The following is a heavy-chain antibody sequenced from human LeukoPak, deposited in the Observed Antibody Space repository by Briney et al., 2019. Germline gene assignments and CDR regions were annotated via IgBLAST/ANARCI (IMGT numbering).Heavy chain of an antibody. V-gene: IGHV1-24*01. CDR3: VTGFTTMAVDYFDY. CDR2: SDPEDGER. Sequence: ASVKVSCKVSGKTLSDFSIHWLRQPPGKGLEWLGGSDPEDGERIYAQMFQGRVTMTEDTSTDTAYMELSSLRSEDTAVYYCVTGFTTMAVDYFDYWGQGTLVTVSP. CDR1: GKTLSDFS. J-gene: IGHJ4*02. D-gene: IGHD5-18*01.